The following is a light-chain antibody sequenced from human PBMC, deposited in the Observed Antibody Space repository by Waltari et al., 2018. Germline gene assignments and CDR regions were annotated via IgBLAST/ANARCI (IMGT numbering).Light chain of an antibody. CDR2: ETT. V-gene: IGLV1-40*01. CDR3: QSYDNGLNGPYV. CDR1: TYNRGPGYA. J-gene: IGLJ1*01. Sequence: SVLTPPPSLSGAPGPRVTIPCPGSTYNRGPGYAPHLYQQLPGTAPKFLCYETTNRPSRAPYRFAGFKSATPASLAITGLQAEDEADYYCQSYDNGLNGPYVFGTGTRVTVL.